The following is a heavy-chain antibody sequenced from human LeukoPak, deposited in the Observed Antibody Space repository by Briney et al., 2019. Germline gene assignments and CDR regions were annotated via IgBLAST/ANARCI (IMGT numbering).Heavy chain of an antibody. Sequence: GGSLRLSCAASGFTFSSYGMHWVRQAPGKGLEWVAFIRYDGSNKYYADSVKGRFTISRDNSKNMLYLQMNSLRAEDTAVYYCAKVGHDYGDYAPWDYWGQGTLVTVSS. V-gene: IGHV3-30*02. D-gene: IGHD4-17*01. CDR3: AKVGHDYGDYAPWDY. CDR1: GFTFSSYG. J-gene: IGHJ4*02. CDR2: IRYDGSNK.